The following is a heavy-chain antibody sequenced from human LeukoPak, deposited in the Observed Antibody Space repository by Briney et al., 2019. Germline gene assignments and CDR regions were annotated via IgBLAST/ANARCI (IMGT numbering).Heavy chain of an antibody. CDR3: ARDPYSSGWPSYYYYGMDV. V-gene: IGHV3-21*01. D-gene: IGHD6-19*01. J-gene: IGHJ6*02. CDR2: ISTGSTYI. CDR1: GFTFSSYS. Sequence: GGSLRLSCAASGFTFSSYSMNWVRQAPGKGLEWVSSISTGSTYIYYADSVKGRFTISRDNAKNSLYLQMNSLRAEDTAVYYCARDPYSSGWPSYYYYGMDVWGQGTTVTVSS.